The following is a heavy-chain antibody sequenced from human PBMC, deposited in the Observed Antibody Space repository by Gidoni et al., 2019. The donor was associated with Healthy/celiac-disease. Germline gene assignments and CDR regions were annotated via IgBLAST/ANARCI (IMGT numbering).Heavy chain of an antibody. V-gene: IGHV4-34*01. CDR2: INHSGST. Sequence: QVQLQQWGAGLLKPSETLSLTCAVYGGSFSGYYWSWIRQPPGKGLEWIGEINHSGSTNYNPSLKSRVTISVDTSKNQFSLKLSSVTAADTAVYYCARDGRVLRYFDWLLPNAFDIWGQGTMVTVSS. CDR1: GGSFSGYY. D-gene: IGHD3-9*01. CDR3: ARDGRVLRYFDWLLPNAFDI. J-gene: IGHJ3*02.